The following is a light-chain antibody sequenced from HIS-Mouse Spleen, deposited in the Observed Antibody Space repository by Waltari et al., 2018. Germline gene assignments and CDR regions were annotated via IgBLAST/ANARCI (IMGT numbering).Light chain of an antibody. CDR1: SRDVGSYNL. Sequence: QSALTQPASVSGPPGRPITTPCPGTSRDVGSYNLFSWYQQHPGKAPKLMIYEGSKRPSGVSNRFSGSKSGNTASLTISGLQAEDEADYYCCSYAGSSTWVFGGGTKLTVL. CDR2: EGS. V-gene: IGLV2-23*01. J-gene: IGLJ3*02. CDR3: CSYAGSSTWV.